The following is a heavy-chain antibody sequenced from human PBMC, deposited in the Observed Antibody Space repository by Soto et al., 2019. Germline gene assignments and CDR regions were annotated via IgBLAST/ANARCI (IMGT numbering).Heavy chain of an antibody. CDR1: GFTFSSYW. D-gene: IGHD6-19*01. CDR3: ASWLKTSGWYVLLEGSFDY. J-gene: IGHJ4*02. CDR2: IKQDGSAK. V-gene: IGHV3-7*01. Sequence: PGGSLRLSCAASGFTFSSYWMTWVRQAPGKGLEWVANIKQDGSAKYYVDSVKGRFTISRDNAKNSLYLQMNSLRAEDTAVYYCASWLKTSGWYVLLEGSFDYWGQGTLVTVPQ.